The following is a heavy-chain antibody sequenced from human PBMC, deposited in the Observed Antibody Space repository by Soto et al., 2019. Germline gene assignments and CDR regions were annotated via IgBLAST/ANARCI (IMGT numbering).Heavy chain of an antibody. V-gene: IGHV5-51*01. CDR2: IYPGDSDT. J-gene: IGHJ6*02. Sequence: PGESLKISCKGSGYSFTSYWIGWVRQMPGKGLEWMGIIYPGDSDTRYSPSFQGQVTISANKFISTAYLQWSSLKASDTAMYYCARHGSIAARRGDYYYGMDVWGQGTTVTVSS. CDR1: GYSFTSYW. D-gene: IGHD6-6*01. CDR3: ARHGSIAARRGDYYYGMDV.